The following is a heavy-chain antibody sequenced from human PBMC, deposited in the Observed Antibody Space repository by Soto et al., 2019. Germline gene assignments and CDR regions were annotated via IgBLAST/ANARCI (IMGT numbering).Heavy chain of an antibody. J-gene: IGHJ6*03. CDR3: AGRDMVRGVIVSYYMDV. D-gene: IGHD3-10*01. V-gene: IGHV1-69*02. CDR1: GGTFSSYT. Sequence: QVQLVQSGAEVKKPGSSVKVSCKASGGTFSSYTISWVRQAPGQGLEWMGRIIPSLCIANYAQKYQGRVTITADKSTSTAYMELSSLRSEDTAVYYCAGRDMVRGVIVSYYMDVWGKGTTVTVSS. CDR2: IIPSLCIA.